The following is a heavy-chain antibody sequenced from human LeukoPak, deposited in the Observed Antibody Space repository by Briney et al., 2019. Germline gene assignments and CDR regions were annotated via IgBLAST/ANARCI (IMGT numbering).Heavy chain of an antibody. J-gene: IGHJ5*01. CDR2: ISGDGGTT. V-gene: IGHV3-43*02. D-gene: IGHD1-1*01. CDR3: AKHNWNYDS. CDR1: GFTFDDYS. Sequence: PGGSLRLSCAAYGFTFDDYSMHWVRQAPGKGLEWVSLISGDGGTTYYADSVKGRFTISRDNSKNSLYLQMSSLRTEDTALYYCAKHNWNYDSWGQGTLVTVSS.